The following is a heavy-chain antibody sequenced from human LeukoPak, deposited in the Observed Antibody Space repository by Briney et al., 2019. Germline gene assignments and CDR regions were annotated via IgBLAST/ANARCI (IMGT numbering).Heavy chain of an antibody. V-gene: IGHV3-66*01. Sequence: GGSLRLSCAASGFTLSSNYMSWVRQAPGRGLEWVSVIYSGGSTYYADSVKGRFTISRDNSKNTLYLQMNSLRAEDTAVYYCARSFGTAIQEYYFDYWGQGTLVTVSS. CDR1: GFTLSSNY. CDR3: ARSFGTAIQEYYFDY. D-gene: IGHD2-21*02. CDR2: IYSGGST. J-gene: IGHJ4*02.